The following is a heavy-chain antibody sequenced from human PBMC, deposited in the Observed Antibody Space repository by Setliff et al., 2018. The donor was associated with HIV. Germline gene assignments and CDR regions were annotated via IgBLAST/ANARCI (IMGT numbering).Heavy chain of an antibody. V-gene: IGHV1-69*05. CDR3: ARARGNYYGSGKVYYYYYYMDV. Sequence: SVKVSCKASGGTFSSYAISWVRQAPGQGLEWMGGIIPIFGTASYAQKFQGRVTMTSDMSTSTAYMELSSLRSEDTAVYYCARARGNYYGSGKVYYYYYYMDVWGKGTTVTVSS. CDR2: IIPIFGTA. D-gene: IGHD3-10*01. CDR1: GGTFSSYA. J-gene: IGHJ6*03.